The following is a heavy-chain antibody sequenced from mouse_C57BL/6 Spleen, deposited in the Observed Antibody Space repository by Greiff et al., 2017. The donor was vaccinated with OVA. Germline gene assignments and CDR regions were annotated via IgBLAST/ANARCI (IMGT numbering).Heavy chain of an antibody. CDR2: ISRGSSTI. J-gene: IGHJ3*01. D-gene: IGHD2-3*01. Sequence: EVHLVESGGGLVKPGGSLKLSCAASGFTFSDYGMHWVRQAPEKGLEWVSYISRGSSTIYSADTVKGRFTISRDNAKNTLFLQMTSLRSEDTAMYYCASGRFYDDYYGGFAYWGQGTLVTVSA. V-gene: IGHV5-17*01. CDR1: GFTFSDYG. CDR3: ASGRFYDDYYGGFAY.